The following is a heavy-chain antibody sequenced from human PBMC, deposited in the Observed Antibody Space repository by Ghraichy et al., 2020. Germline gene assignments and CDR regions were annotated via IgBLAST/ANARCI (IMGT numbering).Heavy chain of an antibody. D-gene: IGHD2-15*01. CDR2: ISVGGGSA. Sequence: GGSLRLSCVASGLTFSSYAMTWVRQAPGKGLEWVSSISVGGGSAYYADSVKGRFSISRDNSKDTMYLQMNSLRAEDAAVYFCAKAWGYCSGGTCPPYNWFDPWGQGTLVTVSS. CDR1: GLTFSSYA. V-gene: IGHV3-23*01. J-gene: IGHJ5*02. CDR3: AKAWGYCSGGTCPPYNWFDP.